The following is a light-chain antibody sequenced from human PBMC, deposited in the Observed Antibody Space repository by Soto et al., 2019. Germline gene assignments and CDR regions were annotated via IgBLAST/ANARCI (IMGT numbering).Light chain of an antibody. J-gene: IGKJ2*01. CDR1: QSISYN. CDR3: QQRGDWPLYT. Sequence: EIVLTQSPATLSLSPGERATLSCRASQSISYNLAWYQQKPGQAPRLLIYDASNRATGVPARFSGSGSGTDFTLSINSLEPEDFAVYYCQQRGDWPLYTFGQGSRLEIK. CDR2: DAS. V-gene: IGKV3-11*01.